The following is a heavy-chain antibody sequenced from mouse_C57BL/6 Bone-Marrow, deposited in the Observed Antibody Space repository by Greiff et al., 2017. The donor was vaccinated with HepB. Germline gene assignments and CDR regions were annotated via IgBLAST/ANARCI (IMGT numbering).Heavy chain of an antibody. Sequence: DVMLVESGGGLVQPGGSLKLSCAASGFTFSDYGMAWVRQAPRKGPEWVAFISNLAYSIYYADTVTGRFTISRENAKNTLYLEMSSLRSEDTAMYYCARLTPYWYFDVWGKGTTVTVSS. CDR1: GFTFSDYG. V-gene: IGHV5-15*01. J-gene: IGHJ1*03. CDR3: ARLTPYWYFDV. CDR2: ISNLAYSI. D-gene: IGHD1-3*01.